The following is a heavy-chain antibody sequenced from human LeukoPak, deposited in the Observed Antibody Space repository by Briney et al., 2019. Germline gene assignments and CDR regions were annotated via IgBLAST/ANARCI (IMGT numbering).Heavy chain of an antibody. CDR3: ATYQYDSGTYLDY. Sequence: ASVKVSCKASGYTFTGYYIHWVRRAPGQGLEWMGWINPNSGGTNYAQKFQGRVTMTRDTSISTAYMELSRLRSDDTAVYYCATYQYDSGTYLDYWGQGTLVTVSS. CDR1: GYTFTGYY. CDR2: INPNSGGT. V-gene: IGHV1-2*02. J-gene: IGHJ4*02. D-gene: IGHD3-10*01.